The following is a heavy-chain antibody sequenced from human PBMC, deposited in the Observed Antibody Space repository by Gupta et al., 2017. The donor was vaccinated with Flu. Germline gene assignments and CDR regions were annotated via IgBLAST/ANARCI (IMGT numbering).Heavy chain of an antibody. CDR2: IWYDGSNK. J-gene: IGHJ5*01. V-gene: IGHV3-33*01. CDR3: ARAVGRDIVVVPAAPPSPHWF. Sequence: GFTFSSYGMHWVRQAPGKGLEWVAVIWYDGSNKYYADSVKGRFTISRDNSKNTLYLQMNSLRAEDTAVYYCARAVGRDIVVVPAAPPSPHWF. D-gene: IGHD2-2*01. CDR1: GFTFSSYG.